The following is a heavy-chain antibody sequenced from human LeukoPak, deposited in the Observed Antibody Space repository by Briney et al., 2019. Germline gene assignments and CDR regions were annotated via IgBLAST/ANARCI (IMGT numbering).Heavy chain of an antibody. CDR3: ARVAYYHDTATYYNPAHLDF. J-gene: IGHJ4*02. Sequence: SETLSLTCTVSGGSMSNYYWTWLRQPPGKGLEWLGYVYYRGSTNYNPSLKSRVTISVDTSENQFSLKFSSETAADTAVYYCARVAYYHDTATYYNPAHLDFWGQGAVVTVSS. CDR2: VYYRGST. CDR1: GGSMSNYY. D-gene: IGHD3-10*01. V-gene: IGHV4-59*01.